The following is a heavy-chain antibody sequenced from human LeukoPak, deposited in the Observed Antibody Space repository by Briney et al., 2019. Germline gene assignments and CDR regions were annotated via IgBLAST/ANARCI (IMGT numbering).Heavy chain of an antibody. D-gene: IGHD5-24*01. CDR2: IYYSGST. CDR3: ASNRMAGPYYFDY. Sequence: PSETLSLTCTVSGGSISSYYRSWIRQPPGKGLEWIGYIYYSGSTNYNPSLKSRVTISVDTSKNQFSLKLSSVTAADTAVYYCASNRMAGPYYFDYWGQGTLVTVSS. J-gene: IGHJ4*02. V-gene: IGHV4-59*08. CDR1: GGSISSYY.